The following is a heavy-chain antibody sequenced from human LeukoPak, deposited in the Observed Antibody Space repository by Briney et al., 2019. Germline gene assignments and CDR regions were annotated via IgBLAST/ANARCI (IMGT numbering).Heavy chain of an antibody. CDR1: GGSISSYY. CDR2: IYYSGST. J-gene: IGHJ4*02. V-gene: IGHV4-59*12. D-gene: IGHD3-9*01. Sequence: SETLSLTCTVSGGSISSYYWSWIRQPPGKGLEWIGYIYYSGSTYYNPSLKSRVTISVDTSKNQFSLKLSSVTAADTAVYYCARESADDILTGKGRNYFDYWGQGTLVTVSS. CDR3: ARESADDILTGKGRNYFDY.